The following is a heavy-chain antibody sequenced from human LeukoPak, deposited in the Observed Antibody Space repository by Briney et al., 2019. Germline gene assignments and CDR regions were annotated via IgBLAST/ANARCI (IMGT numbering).Heavy chain of an antibody. Sequence: SETLSLTCAVSGASLRTSGYYWAWIRQPPGEGLEWIGNIYDGVVTYYNPSLRGRVTISVDTSKNHLSLSLASVTAADTAVYYCARVLITMVRGVPNYGMDVWGQGTTVTVSS. D-gene: IGHD3-10*01. V-gene: IGHV4-39*02. CDR3: ARVLITMVRGVPNYGMDV. CDR1: GASLRTSGYY. CDR2: IYDGVVT. J-gene: IGHJ6*02.